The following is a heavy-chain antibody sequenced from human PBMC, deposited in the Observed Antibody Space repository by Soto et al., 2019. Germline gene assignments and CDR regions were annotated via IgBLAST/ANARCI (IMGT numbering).Heavy chain of an antibody. CDR3: ARGIATGQLDS. Sequence: ASVKVSCKASGYTFTRYTMNWVRQAPGQRLEWMGWINPDNGNTKSSQKFQDRVIITRDTSASTAYMDLSSLRSEDTAVYYCARGIATGQLDSWGQGTLVTVSS. CDR2: INPDNGNT. J-gene: IGHJ5*01. D-gene: IGHD2-15*01. CDR1: GYTFTRYT. V-gene: IGHV1-3*01.